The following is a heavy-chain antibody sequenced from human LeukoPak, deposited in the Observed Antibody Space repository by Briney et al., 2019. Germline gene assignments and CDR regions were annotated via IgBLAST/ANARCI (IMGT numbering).Heavy chain of an antibody. D-gene: IGHD1-26*01. Sequence: PGGSLRLSCAASGFTFSSYWMHWVRQAPGKGLVWVSRINSDGSSTSYADSVKGRFTISRDNAKNTLYLQMNSLRAEDTAVYYCTTDFGWELLGVGSAFDIWGQGTMVTVSS. CDR1: GFTFSSYW. CDR2: INSDGSST. V-gene: IGHV3-74*01. CDR3: TTDFGWELLGVGSAFDI. J-gene: IGHJ3*02.